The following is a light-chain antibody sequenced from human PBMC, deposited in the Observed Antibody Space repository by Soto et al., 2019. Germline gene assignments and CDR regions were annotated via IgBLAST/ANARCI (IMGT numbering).Light chain of an antibody. CDR1: QSLSSY. Sequence: EIVLKQSPDTLSLSPGDTATLSCRASQSLSSYLAWYQQKPGQAPSLLIYGASSRATGVPDRFSGSESGTDFTLTISRLEPEDFAVYYCLQYSSSPRTFGQGTKVEIK. CDR3: LQYSSSPRT. CDR2: GAS. J-gene: IGKJ1*01. V-gene: IGKV3-20*01.